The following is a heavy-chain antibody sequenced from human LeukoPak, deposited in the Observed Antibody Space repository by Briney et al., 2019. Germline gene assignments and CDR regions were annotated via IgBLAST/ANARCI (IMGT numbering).Heavy chain of an antibody. Sequence: GASVTVSFTASGYTFTIYDINWVRQAPGQGLEWMGWMNPNSGNTGHAQKFQGRVTMTRNTSISTAYMELSSLRSEDTAVYYCARLICSSTSCYPSYYYYGMDVWGQGTTVTVSS. V-gene: IGHV1-8*01. CDR3: ARLICSSTSCYPSYYYYGMDV. CDR2: MNPNSGNT. CDR1: GYTFTIYD. J-gene: IGHJ6*02. D-gene: IGHD2-2*01.